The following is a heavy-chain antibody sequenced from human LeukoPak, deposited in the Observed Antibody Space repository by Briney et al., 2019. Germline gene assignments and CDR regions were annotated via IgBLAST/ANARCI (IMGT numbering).Heavy chain of an antibody. CDR2: IWYDGSNK. J-gene: IGHJ1*01. D-gene: IGHD2-21*01. Sequence: GRSLRLSCAASGFTFGSYGMHWVRQAPGKGLEWVAVIWYDGSNKYYADSVKGRFTISRDNSKNTLYLQMNSLRAEDTAVYYCARDLRAYCGGDCYSCCQHWGQGTLVTVSS. CDR3: ARDLRAYCGGDCYSCCQH. V-gene: IGHV3-33*01. CDR1: GFTFGSYG.